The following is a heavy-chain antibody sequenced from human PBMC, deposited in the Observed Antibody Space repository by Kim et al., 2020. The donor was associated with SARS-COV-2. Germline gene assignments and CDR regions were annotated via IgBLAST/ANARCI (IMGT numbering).Heavy chain of an antibody. Sequence: SGPTLVKPTHTLTLTCTFSGFSLTSTTESVGWIRQSPGKALEWLALIYWDDDKLYSPSLRTRLNITKDTSKNQVVLTMTDMDPVDTGTYYCAHSRLKWFDPWGQGTLVTVSS. V-gene: IGHV2-5*02. CDR3: AHSRLKWFDP. CDR2: IYWDDDK. CDR1: GFSLTSTTES. J-gene: IGHJ5*02.